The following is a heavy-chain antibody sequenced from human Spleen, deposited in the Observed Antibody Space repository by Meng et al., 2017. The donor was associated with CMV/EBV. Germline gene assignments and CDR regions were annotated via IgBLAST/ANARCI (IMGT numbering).Heavy chain of an antibody. Sequence: QVQLGGSGVGVKMPGATVKVYRKASGYTFTGEDMHWVRQAPGQGLEWMGWINPNSGGTNYAQKFQGRVTLTRDTSISTAYMELSRLRSDDTAVYYCARLRVGATTTDDYWGQGTLVTVSS. J-gene: IGHJ4*02. V-gene: IGHV1-2*02. CDR3: ARLRVGATTTDDY. CDR1: GYTFTGED. CDR2: INPNSGGT. D-gene: IGHD1-26*01.